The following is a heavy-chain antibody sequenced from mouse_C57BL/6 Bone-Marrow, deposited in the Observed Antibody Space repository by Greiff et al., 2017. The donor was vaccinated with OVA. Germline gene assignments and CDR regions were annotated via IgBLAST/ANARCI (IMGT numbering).Heavy chain of an antibody. CDR2: IYPRSGNT. V-gene: IGHV1-81*01. J-gene: IGHJ3*01. CDR1: GYTFTSYG. D-gene: IGHD1-1*01. CDR3: ARNYYGSSYGFAY. Sequence: QVHLKQSGAELARPGASVKLSCKASGYTFTSYGISWVKQRTGQGLEWIGEIYPRSGNTYYNEKFKGKATLTADKSSSTAYMELRSLTSEDSAVYFCARNYYGSSYGFAYWGQGTLVTVSA.